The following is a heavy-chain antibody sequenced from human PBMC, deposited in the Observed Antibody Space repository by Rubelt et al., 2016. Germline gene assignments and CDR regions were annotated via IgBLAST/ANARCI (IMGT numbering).Heavy chain of an antibody. J-gene: IGHJ4*02. V-gene: IGHV1-69*01. D-gene: IGHD1-26*01. CDR3: ARGSGSYTFDC. CDR2: IIPIFGTA. CDR1: GGTFSSYA. Sequence: QVQLVQSGAEVKKPGSSVKVSCKASGGTFSSYAISWVRQAPGQGLEWMGGIIPIFGTANYAQKFQGRVTSTADESTRTAYMGRGSLRSEDTAVYYWARGSGSYTFDCWGQGTLVTVSS.